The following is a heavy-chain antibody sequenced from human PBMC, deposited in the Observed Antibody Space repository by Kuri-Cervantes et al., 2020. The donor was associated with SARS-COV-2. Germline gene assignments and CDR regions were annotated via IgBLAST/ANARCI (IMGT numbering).Heavy chain of an antibody. CDR2: IYYSGST. V-gene: IGHV4-30-4*08. D-gene: IGHD2-8*01. CDR1: GGSISSYY. Sequence: SCTVSGGSISSYYWSWIRQPPGKGLEWIGYIYYSGSTYYNPSLKSRVTISVDTSKNQFSLKLSSVTAADTAVYYCARARMDYMDVWGKGTTVTVSS. CDR3: ARARMDYMDV. J-gene: IGHJ6*03.